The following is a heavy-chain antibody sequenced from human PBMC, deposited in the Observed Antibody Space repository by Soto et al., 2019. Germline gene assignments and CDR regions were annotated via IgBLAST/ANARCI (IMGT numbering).Heavy chain of an antibody. D-gene: IGHD3-10*01. J-gene: IGHJ4*02. V-gene: IGHV3-30*03. Sequence: PXGSLRLSCPAADFDFSSYGIHWVRQAPGKGLEWVAASSYDGRETFYADSAKGRFTVSKEMSKNTAFLQMNALRHEDTAVYFCARDSGWPILNFDNWGQGTPVTVSS. CDR3: ARDSGWPILNFDN. CDR1: DFDFSSYG. CDR2: SSYDGRET.